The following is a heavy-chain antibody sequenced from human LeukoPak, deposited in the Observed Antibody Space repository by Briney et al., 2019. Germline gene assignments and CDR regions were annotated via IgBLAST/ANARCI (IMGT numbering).Heavy chain of an antibody. V-gene: IGHV3-30-3*01. J-gene: IGHJ6*02. CDR1: GFTFSSYA. Sequence: PGGSLRLSCAASGFTFSSYAMHWVRQAPGKGLGWVAVISYDGSNKYYADSVKGRFTISRDNSKNTLYPQMNSLRAEDTAVYYCARSPFVSRSYGMDVWGQGTTVTVSS. CDR3: ARSPFVSRSYGMDV. D-gene: IGHD3-16*01. CDR2: ISYDGSNK.